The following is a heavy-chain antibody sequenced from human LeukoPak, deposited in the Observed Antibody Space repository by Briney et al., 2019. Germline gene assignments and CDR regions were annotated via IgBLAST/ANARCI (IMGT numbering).Heavy chain of an antibody. Sequence: GESLKISCKDSGYSFTNYWIGWVRQMPGKGLEWMGITHSADSNTKYSPSFQGQVTISADKSISTAYLQWSGLKASDTAMYYCAGARHGDYRWDYWGQGTLVTVSS. CDR1: GYSFTNYW. D-gene: IGHD4-17*01. V-gene: IGHV5-51*01. CDR2: THSADSNT. J-gene: IGHJ4*02. CDR3: AGARHGDYRWDY.